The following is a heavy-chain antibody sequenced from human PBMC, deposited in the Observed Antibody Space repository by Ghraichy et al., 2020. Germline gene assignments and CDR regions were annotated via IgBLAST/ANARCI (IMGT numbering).Heavy chain of an antibody. CDR2: IIDRSRI. V-gene: IGHV3-48*02. D-gene: IGHD1-14*01. J-gene: IGHJ3*02. Sequence: GESLNISCAASGFTFSSYSMNWVRQAPGKGLEWVSYIIDRSRIHYEDSVKGRFTISRDNVRKSLYLQLKSLRDEDTAVYYCARGSSTTDAFDTWGQGTMVTVSS. CDR1: GFTFSSYS. CDR3: ARGSSTTDAFDT.